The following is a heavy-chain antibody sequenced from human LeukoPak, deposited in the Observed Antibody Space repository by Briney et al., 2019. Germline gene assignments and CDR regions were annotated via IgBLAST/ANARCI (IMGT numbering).Heavy chain of an antibody. CDR2: ISDYNGNT. V-gene: IGHV1-18*01. CDR3: ARVYDSSGYYLHYFDY. D-gene: IGHD3-22*01. Sequence: ASVKVSCKASGYTFTSYGISWVRQALAQGLEGMGWISDYNGNTNYAQKLQGRVTMTTDTSTSTAYMELRSLRSDDTAVYYCARVYDSSGYYLHYFDYWGQGTLVTVSS. CDR1: GYTFTSYG. J-gene: IGHJ4*02.